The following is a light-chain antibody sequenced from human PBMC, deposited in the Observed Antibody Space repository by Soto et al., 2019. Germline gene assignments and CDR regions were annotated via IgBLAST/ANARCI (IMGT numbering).Light chain of an antibody. CDR3: QQYNSYSPYT. J-gene: IGKJ2*01. CDR2: DAS. V-gene: IGKV1-5*01. CDR1: QSISSW. Sequence: DIQMTQSPSTLSPSVGDRVTITCRASQSISSWLAWYQQKPGKAPKLLIYDASSLESGVPSRFSGSGSGTEFTLTISSLQPDDFATYYCQQYNSYSPYTFGQGTKLEIK.